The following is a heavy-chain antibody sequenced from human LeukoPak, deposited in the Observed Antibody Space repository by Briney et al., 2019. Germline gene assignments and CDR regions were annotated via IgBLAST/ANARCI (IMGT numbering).Heavy chain of an antibody. V-gene: IGHV1-2*02. D-gene: IGHD4-17*01. CDR1: GYTFTGYY. J-gene: IGHJ4*02. CDR3: ARETPHYGDYEASCDY. CDR2: INPNSGGT. Sequence: ASVKVSCKASGYTFTGYYMHWVRQAPGQGLEWMGWINPNSGGTNYAQKFQGRVTMTRDTSISTAYMELSRLRSDDTAVYYCARETPHYGDYEASCDYWGQGTLVTVSS.